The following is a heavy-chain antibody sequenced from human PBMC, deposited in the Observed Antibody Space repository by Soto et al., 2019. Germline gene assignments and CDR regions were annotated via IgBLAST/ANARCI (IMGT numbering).Heavy chain of an antibody. D-gene: IGHD6-19*01. CDR2: FSVSGGNT. CDR1: VFTFSSYA. CDR3: ARDSQWPPIHYYGMDV. V-gene: IGHV3-23*01. Sequence: GGSLRLSCVASVFTFSSYAMSWVRQAPGKGLEWVSVFSVSGGNTYYADSVKGRFTISRDNAKNSLYLQMNSLRAEDTAVYYCARDSQWPPIHYYGMDVWGQGTTVTVSS. J-gene: IGHJ6*02.